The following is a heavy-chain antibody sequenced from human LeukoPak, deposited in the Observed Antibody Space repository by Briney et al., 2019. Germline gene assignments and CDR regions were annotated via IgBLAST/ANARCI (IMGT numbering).Heavy chain of an antibody. CDR2: IQYSGSKK. CDR3: AKGGRHGHSSYERGYFDF. Sequence: GGSLRLSCAASGFTFSSYAMSWVRQAPGKGLEWVAFIQYSGSKKYYVDSVEGRFTISRDNSKNTLYVQMNTLRTEDTAVYYCAKGGRHGHSSYERGYFDFWGQGALVTVSS. J-gene: IGHJ4*02. V-gene: IGHV3-30*02. CDR1: GFTFSSYA. D-gene: IGHD2-15*01.